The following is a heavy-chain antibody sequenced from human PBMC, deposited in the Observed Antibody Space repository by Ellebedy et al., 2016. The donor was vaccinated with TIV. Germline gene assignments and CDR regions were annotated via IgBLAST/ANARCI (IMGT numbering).Heavy chain of an antibody. J-gene: IGHJ6*02. V-gene: IGHV3-9*01. D-gene: IGHD3-10*01. CDR1: GFTINDYA. Sequence: SLKISCATSGFTINDYAMHWVRQAPGKSLEWVSGISWNSRSIGYADSVKGRFTISRDNAKNSLYLQMNSLRGEDTALYYCAKGSEGYNHYGMDVWGQGTTVTVSS. CDR2: ISWNSRSI. CDR3: AKGSEGYNHYGMDV.